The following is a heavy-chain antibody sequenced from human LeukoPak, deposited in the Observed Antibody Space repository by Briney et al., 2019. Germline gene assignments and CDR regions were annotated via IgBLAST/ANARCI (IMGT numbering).Heavy chain of an antibody. V-gene: IGHV4-59*06. CDR3: ARTKYDFWSGYYYYGMDV. D-gene: IGHD3-3*01. CDR1: GGSFSGYY. Sequence: SETLSLTCAVSGGSFSGYYWTWIRQPPGKGLEWIGYIYYSGSTYYNLSLKSRVTISVDTSKNQFSLKLSSVTAADTAVYYCARTKYDFWSGYYYYGMDVWGQGTTVTVSS. J-gene: IGHJ6*02. CDR2: IYYSGST.